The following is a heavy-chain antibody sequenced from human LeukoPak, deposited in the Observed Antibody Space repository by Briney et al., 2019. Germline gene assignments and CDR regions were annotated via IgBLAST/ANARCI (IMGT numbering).Heavy chain of an antibody. CDR2: IYYSGST. V-gene: IGHV4-39*07. D-gene: IGHD6-13*01. Sequence: SETLSLTCTVSGGSISSSSYYWGWIRQPPEKGLEWIASIYYSGSTYYNPSLKSRVTISVDTSKNQFSLKLSSVTAADTAVYYCASHHYTGYSSSLGYWGQGTLVTVSS. J-gene: IGHJ4*02. CDR1: GGSISSSSYY. CDR3: ASHHYTGYSSSLGY.